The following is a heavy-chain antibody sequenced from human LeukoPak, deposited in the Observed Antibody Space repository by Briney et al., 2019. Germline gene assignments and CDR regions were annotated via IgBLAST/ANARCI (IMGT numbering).Heavy chain of an antibody. CDR2: IYSGDST. CDR3: ARGTYYYDSSGYYSKAFDI. D-gene: IGHD3-22*01. J-gene: IGHJ3*02. CDR1: GFTVSSNY. V-gene: IGHV3-53*01. Sequence: GGSLRLSCAASGFTVSSNYMSWVRQAPGKGLELVSVIYSGDSTYYADSVKGRFTISRDNSKNTLYLQMNSLRAEDTAVYYCARGTYYYDSSGYYSKAFDIWGQGTMVTVSS.